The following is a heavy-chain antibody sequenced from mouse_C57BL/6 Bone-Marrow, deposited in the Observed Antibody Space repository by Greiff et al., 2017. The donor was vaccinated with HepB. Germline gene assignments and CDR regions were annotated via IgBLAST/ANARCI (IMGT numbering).Heavy chain of an antibody. Sequence: QVQLQQPGAELVKPGASVKMSCKASGYTFTSYWITWVKQRPGQGLEWIGDIYPGSGSTNYNEKFKSKATLTVDSSSSTAYMQLSSLTSEDSAVYYCARSGTTVGAKDWYFDVWGTGTTVTVSS. D-gene: IGHD1-1*01. V-gene: IGHV1-55*01. J-gene: IGHJ1*03. CDR1: GYTFTSYW. CDR3: ARSGTTVGAKDWYFDV. CDR2: IYPGSGST.